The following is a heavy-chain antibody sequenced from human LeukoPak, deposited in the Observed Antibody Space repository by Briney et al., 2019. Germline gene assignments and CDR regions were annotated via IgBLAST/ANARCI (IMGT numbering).Heavy chain of an antibody. CDR2: IYYSGST. Sequence: SETLSLTCTVSGGSISSSSYYWGWIRQPPGKGLEWIGSIYYSGSTYYNPSLKSRVTISVDTSKNQFSLKLSSVTAADTAVYYCARTTVGQAFDIWGQGTMVTVSS. CDR3: ARTTVGQAFDI. D-gene: IGHD4-23*01. J-gene: IGHJ3*02. CDR1: GGSISSSSYY. V-gene: IGHV4-39*07.